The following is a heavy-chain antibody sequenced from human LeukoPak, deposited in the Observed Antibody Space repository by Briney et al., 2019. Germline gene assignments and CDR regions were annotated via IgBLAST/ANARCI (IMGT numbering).Heavy chain of an antibody. Sequence: GASVRVSSTASVYTFSNDGMSWVRQAPGHGLEWMGWISGFNGHTKYSQKSQGRVTMTTDTSTSTAYMEVRSLRSDDTAVYYCARAWLRRKYYYYMDVWGKGTTVTVSS. V-gene: IGHV1-18*04. CDR2: ISGFNGHT. D-gene: IGHD5-12*01. CDR1: VYTFSNDG. J-gene: IGHJ6*03. CDR3: ARAWLRRKYYYYMDV.